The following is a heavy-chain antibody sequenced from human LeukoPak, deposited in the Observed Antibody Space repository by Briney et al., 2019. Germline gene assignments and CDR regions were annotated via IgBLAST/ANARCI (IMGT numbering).Heavy chain of an antibody. Sequence: ASVKVSCKASGYTFNTYGITWVRQAPGQGREWTGWISGYNGKTKYAQKIQDRVTMTTDTSTTTAYMELRSLRSDDTAVYYCARAGAVVDNWFDPWGQGTLVTVSS. J-gene: IGHJ5*02. CDR1: GYTFNTYG. D-gene: IGHD2-15*01. CDR2: ISGYNGKT. V-gene: IGHV1-18*01. CDR3: ARAGAVVDNWFDP.